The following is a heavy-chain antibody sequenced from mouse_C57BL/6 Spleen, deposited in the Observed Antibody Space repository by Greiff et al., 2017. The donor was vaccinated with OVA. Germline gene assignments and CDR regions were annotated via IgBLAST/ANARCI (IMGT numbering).Heavy chain of an antibody. CDR1: GYSFTDYN. J-gene: IGHJ3*01. CDR2: INPNYGTT. CDR3: ARGDYGSAWFAY. Sequence: EVKLVESGPELVKPGASVKISCKASGYSFTDYNMNWVKQSNGKSLEWIGVINPNYGTTSYNQKFKGKATLTVDQSSSTAYMQLNSLTSEDSAVYYCARGDYGSAWFAYWGQGTLVTVSA. D-gene: IGHD1-1*01. V-gene: IGHV1-39*01.